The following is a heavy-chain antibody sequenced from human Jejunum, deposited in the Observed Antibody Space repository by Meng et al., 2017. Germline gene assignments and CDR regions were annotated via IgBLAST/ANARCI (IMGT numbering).Heavy chain of an antibody. CDR2: VSGGGGTT. CDR3: AKEDVWSGFLDS. J-gene: IGHJ4*02. D-gene: IGHD3-3*01. CDR1: GFTFRTYA. V-gene: IGHV3-23*01. Sequence: LKISCEGSGFTFRTYAMTWVRQAPGKGLEWISAVSGGGGTTYYAASVKGRFTISRDNSKNTLYLEMNRLRAEDTAIYYCAKEDVWSGFLDSWGQGTLVTVSS.